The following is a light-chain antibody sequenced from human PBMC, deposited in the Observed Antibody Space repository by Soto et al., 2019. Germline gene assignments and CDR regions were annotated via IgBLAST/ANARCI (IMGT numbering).Light chain of an antibody. CDR3: CSYAGSSTVV. J-gene: IGLJ2*01. Sequence: QSALTQPASVSGSPGQSITISCTGTSSDVGSYNLVSLYQQHPGKAPKLMIYEGSKRPSGVSNRFSGSKSGNTASLTISGLQAKDEADYYCCSYAGSSTVVFGGGTKLTVL. CDR2: EGS. V-gene: IGLV2-23*01. CDR1: SSDVGSYNL.